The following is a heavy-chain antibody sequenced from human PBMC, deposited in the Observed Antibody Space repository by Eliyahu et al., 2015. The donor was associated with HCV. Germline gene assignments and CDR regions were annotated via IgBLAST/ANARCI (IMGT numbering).Heavy chain of an antibody. D-gene: IGHD2-2*01. J-gene: IGHJ5*02. V-gene: IGHV3-33*01. CDR2: IWYDGTNA. CDR3: VRQTVPTASPKYNWLDP. CDR1: GFTFKSHG. Sequence: QVQLVESGGGVVQPGRSRRLSCEASGFTFKSHGMHWVPQAPGKGVEWVALIWYDGTNAYYADSVKGRFTISRDNSKNTLYLEMNSLRSDDTAVYYCVRQTVPTASPKYNWLDPWGQGIQLIVSS.